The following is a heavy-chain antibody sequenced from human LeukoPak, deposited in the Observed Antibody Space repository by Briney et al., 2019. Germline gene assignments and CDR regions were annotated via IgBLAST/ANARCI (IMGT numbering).Heavy chain of an antibody. D-gene: IGHD6-13*01. CDR2: INHSGST. CDR3: ARRRRIAAAGGYFDY. V-gene: IGHV4-34*01. CDR1: GGSFSGYY. J-gene: IGHJ4*02. Sequence: SETLSLTCAVYGGSFSGYYWSWIRQPPGKGLEGIGEINHSGSTNYNPSLKSRVTISVDTSKNQFSLKLSSVTAADTAVYYCARRRRIAAAGGYFDYWGQGTLVTVSS.